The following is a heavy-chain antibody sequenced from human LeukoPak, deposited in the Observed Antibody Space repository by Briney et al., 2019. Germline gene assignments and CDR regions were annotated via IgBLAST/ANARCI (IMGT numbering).Heavy chain of an antibody. CDR1: GFSVSSKY. CDR2: IYSGGST. Sequence: GVSVRLLCAASGFSVSSKYVSWARHARGKGREWLSVIYSGGSTYYADSVKGRFTISRDNSKNTLYLQMNSLRAEDTAVYYCARAHSNYLYYYYYGMDVWGQGTTVTVSS. CDR3: ARAHSNYLYYYYYGMDV. V-gene: IGHV3-53*01. J-gene: IGHJ6*02. D-gene: IGHD4-11*01.